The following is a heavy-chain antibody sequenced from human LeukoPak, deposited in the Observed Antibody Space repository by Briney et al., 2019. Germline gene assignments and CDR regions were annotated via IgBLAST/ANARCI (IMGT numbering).Heavy chain of an antibody. V-gene: IGHV1-69*06. D-gene: IGHD6-13*01. CDR2: IIPIFGTA. CDR3: ARELAAADGWFDP. CDR1: GGTFSSYA. Sequence: SVKVSCTASGGTFSSYAISWVRQAPGQGLEWMGGIIPIFGTANYAQKFQGRVTITADKSTSTAYMELSSLRSEDTAVYYCARELAAADGWFDPWGQGTLVTVSS. J-gene: IGHJ5*02.